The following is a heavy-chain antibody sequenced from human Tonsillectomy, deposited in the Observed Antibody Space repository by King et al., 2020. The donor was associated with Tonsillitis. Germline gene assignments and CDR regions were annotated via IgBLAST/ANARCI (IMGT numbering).Heavy chain of an antibody. CDR3: ARGVYYDSSGYYAHFDY. Sequence: VQLVQSGAEVKKPGASVKVSCKASGDTFTRYYMHWVRQAPGQGREWMGIINPIGGSTSSAQKFHGRVTMTRDTSTSTVYMELSSLRSEDTAVYYCARGVYYDSSGYYAHFDYWGQGTLVTVSS. V-gene: IGHV1-46*03. D-gene: IGHD3-22*01. CDR2: INPIGGST. CDR1: GDTFTRYY. J-gene: IGHJ4*02.